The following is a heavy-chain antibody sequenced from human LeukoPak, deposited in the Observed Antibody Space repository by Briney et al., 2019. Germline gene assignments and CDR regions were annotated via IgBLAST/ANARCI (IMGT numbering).Heavy chain of an antibody. CDR1: GFTFSSYW. Sequence: GGSLRPSCAASGFTFSSYWMQRVRQAPGKGLEWVANIKQDGSEKYYADSVKGRFIISRDNAKNALYLQMSSLRAEDTAIYYCARRYFDYWGQGTLVTVSS. J-gene: IGHJ4*02. CDR2: IKQDGSEK. V-gene: IGHV3-7*03. CDR3: ARRYFDY.